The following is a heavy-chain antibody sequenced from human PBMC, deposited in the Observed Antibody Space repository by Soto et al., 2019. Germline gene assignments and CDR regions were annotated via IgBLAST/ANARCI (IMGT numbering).Heavy chain of an antibody. J-gene: IGHJ3*02. V-gene: IGHV3-30-3*01. CDR1: GFTFSSYA. Sequence: PGGSLRLSCAASGFTFSSYAMHWVRQAPGKGLEWVAVISYDGSNKYYADSVKGRFTISRDNSKNTRYLQMNSLRAEDTGVYYCATITQHFRYFDWYRAPFFFDTGGQGTMV. CDR2: ISYDGSNK. CDR3: ATITQHFRYFDWYRAPFFFDT. D-gene: IGHD3-9*01.